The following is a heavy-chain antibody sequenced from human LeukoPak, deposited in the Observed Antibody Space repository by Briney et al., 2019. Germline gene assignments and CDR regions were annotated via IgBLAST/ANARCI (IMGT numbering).Heavy chain of an antibody. CDR2: IIPILGIA. V-gene: IGHV1-69*04. D-gene: IGHD3-10*01. CDR3: ATYYYGSGSYYSPFFDY. Sequence: SVKVSCKASGGTFSSYAISWVRQAPGQGLEWMGRIIPILGIANYAQKFQGRVTITADKSTGTAYMELSSLRSEDTAVYYCATYYYGSGSYYSPFFDYWGQGTLVTVSS. CDR1: GGTFSSYA. J-gene: IGHJ4*02.